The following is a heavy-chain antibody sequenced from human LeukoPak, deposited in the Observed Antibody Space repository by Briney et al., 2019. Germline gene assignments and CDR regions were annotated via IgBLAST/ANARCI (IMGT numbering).Heavy chain of an antibody. CDR2: IYPAYSDT. J-gene: IGHJ4*02. Sequence: GESLKISCKGSGYSFTNYWIGWVRQMPGKGLEWMGIIYPAYSDTTYSPSFQGQVTISADKSINTAYLQWNSLKASDTAMYYCARPTTYTSGSYYFDYWGQGTLVTVFS. D-gene: IGHD3-10*01. V-gene: IGHV5-51*01. CDR3: ARPTTYTSGSYYFDY. CDR1: GYSFTNYW.